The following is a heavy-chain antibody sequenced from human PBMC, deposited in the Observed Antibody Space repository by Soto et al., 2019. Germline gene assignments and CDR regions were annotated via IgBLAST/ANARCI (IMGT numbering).Heavy chain of an antibody. CDR3: AKGGRQWLVTSDFNY. D-gene: IGHD6-19*01. CDR2: VSHDGRNT. V-gene: IGHV3-30*18. Sequence: VQLVESGGGVVQPGRSLRLSCAASGFTFSDYAMHWVRQAPGKGLEWVAVVSHDGRNTHYADSVKGRFTISRDSYENTGSLEMTSLRAEDTAVYYCAKGGRQWLVTSDFNYWGQGALVTVSS. CDR1: GFTFSDYA. J-gene: IGHJ4*02.